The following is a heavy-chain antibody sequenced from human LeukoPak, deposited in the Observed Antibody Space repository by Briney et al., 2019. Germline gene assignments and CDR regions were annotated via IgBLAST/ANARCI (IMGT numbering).Heavy chain of an antibody. Sequence: GGSLRLSCAVSGFTFDDYAMHWLRHVPGKGLEGVSGINWNSDSIGYADSVKGRFTTSRDNAKNSLYLQMNSLRAEDTAVYYCARPLPYGSGSSYYFDYWGQGTLVTVSS. CDR1: GFTFDDYA. D-gene: IGHD3-10*01. CDR3: ARPLPYGSGSSYYFDY. V-gene: IGHV3-9*01. CDR2: INWNSDSI. J-gene: IGHJ4*02.